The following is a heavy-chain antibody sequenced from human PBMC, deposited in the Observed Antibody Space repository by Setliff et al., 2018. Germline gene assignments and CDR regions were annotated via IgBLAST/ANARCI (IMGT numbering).Heavy chain of an antibody. D-gene: IGHD6-19*01. CDR3: ARHKTGAVGTGEHFQH. J-gene: IGHJ1*01. Sequence: PSETLSLTCTVSVDSISSSTYYWGWIRQPPGKGLEWIGSVYYSGTTKYNPSLGSRVTISVDASKNQFSLKLSSVTAADTAVYYCARHKTGAVGTGEHFQHWGQGTLVTVPQ. V-gene: IGHV4-39*01. CDR1: VDSISSSTYY. CDR2: VYYSGTT.